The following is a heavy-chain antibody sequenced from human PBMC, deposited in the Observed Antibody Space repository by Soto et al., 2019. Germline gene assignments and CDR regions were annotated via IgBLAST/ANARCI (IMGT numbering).Heavy chain of an antibody. CDR1: GFTFSNYP. Sequence: GGSLRLSCAASGFTFSNYPIHWVRQAPGKGLEWVAVISYDGSNKYYSDSVKGRFTISRDNSKNTLYLQMNSLRGEDTAVYYCARDRDSSSRPTYWFDTWGQGTLVTVSS. CDR3: ARDRDSSSRPTYWFDT. J-gene: IGHJ5*02. D-gene: IGHD6-13*01. CDR2: ISYDGSNK. V-gene: IGHV3-30-3*01.